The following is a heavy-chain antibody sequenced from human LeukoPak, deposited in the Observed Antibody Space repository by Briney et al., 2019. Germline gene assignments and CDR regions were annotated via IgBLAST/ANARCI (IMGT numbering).Heavy chain of an antibody. J-gene: IGHJ4*02. V-gene: IGHV3-30*18. Sequence: GGSLRLSCAASGFTFSSYGMHWVRQAPGKGLEWVAVISYDGSNKYYADSVKGRFTISRDNSKNTLFLQMNSLRAEDTAVYYCAKDIHGLGHWDYWGQGTLVTVSS. CDR1: GFTFSSYG. CDR3: AKDIHGLGHWDY. CDR2: ISYDGSNK.